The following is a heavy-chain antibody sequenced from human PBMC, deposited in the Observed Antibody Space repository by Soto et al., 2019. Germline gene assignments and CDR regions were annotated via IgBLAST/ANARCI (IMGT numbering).Heavy chain of an antibody. V-gene: IGHV3-74*01. CDR3: VRSTYTASRFDF. Sequence: GVSLRLSCAASGFTFSSYWMHWVRQGPGQGLAWVSRINADGTIKTYADSVKGRFTISRDNAKNTLDLQMNSLRADDTAVYLCVRSTYTASRFDFWGQGVLVTVSS. CDR1: GFTFSSYW. J-gene: IGHJ4*02. D-gene: IGHD2-2*02. CDR2: INADGTIK.